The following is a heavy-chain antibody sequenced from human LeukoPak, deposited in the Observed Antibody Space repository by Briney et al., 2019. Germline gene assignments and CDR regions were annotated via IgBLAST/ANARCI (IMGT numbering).Heavy chain of an antibody. CDR1: GFIFSSYE. Sequence: PGGSLRLSCAASGFIFSSYEMSWVRQAPGKGLEWVAIIWYDGSNKYYADSVKGRFTISRDNSKNTLYLQMNSLRAEDTAVYFCASSTVTTRGVSAFDLWGQGTLVTVSS. J-gene: IGHJ3*01. CDR2: IWYDGSNK. V-gene: IGHV3-33*08. D-gene: IGHD4-17*01. CDR3: ASSTVTTRGVSAFDL.